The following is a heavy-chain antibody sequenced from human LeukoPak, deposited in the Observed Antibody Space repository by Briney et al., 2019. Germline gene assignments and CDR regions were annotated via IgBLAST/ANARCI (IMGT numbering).Heavy chain of an antibody. CDR3: ARGPPEHPQGY. CDR1: GCTFTSYD. CDR2: MNPNSGNT. V-gene: IGHV1-8*01. J-gene: IGHJ4*02. Sequence: ASVKVSCKASGCTFTSYDINWVRQATGQGLEWMGWMNPNSGNTGYAQKFQGRVTMTRDTSISTAYMELSTLRSEDTAVYYCARGPPEHPQGYWGQGTLVTVSS. D-gene: IGHD1-14*01.